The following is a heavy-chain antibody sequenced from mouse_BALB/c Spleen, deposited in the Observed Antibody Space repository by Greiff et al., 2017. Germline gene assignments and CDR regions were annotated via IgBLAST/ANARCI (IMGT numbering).Heavy chain of an antibody. V-gene: IGHV5-6*01. CDR2: ISSGGSYT. CDR3: ARDFDY. CDR1: GFAFSSYG. Sequence: EVQVVESGGDLVKPGGSLKLSCAASGFAFSSYGMSWVRQTPDKRLEWVATISSGGSYTYYPDSVKGRFTISRDNANNTLYLQMSSLKSEDTAMYYCARDFDYWGQGTTLTVSS. J-gene: IGHJ2*01.